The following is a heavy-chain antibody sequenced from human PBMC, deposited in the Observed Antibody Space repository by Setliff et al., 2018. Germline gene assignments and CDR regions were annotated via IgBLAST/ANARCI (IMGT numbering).Heavy chain of an antibody. CDR2: IYSSGST. CDR1: GGSISSHY. CDR3: ARGPRGYGSGSYYATEYFRH. Sequence: SETLSLTCTVSGGSISSHYWSWIRQPPGKGLEWIGYIYSSGSTNYNPSLKSRVTISVDTSKNQFSLKLSSVTAADTAVYYCARGPRGYGSGSYYATEYFRHWGQGTLVTVSS. V-gene: IGHV4-4*08. J-gene: IGHJ1*01. D-gene: IGHD3-10*01.